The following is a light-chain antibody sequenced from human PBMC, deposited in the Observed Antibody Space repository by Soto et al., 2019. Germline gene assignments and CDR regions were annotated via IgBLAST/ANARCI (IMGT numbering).Light chain of an antibody. Sequence: QAVVTQEPSLTVSPGGTVALTCASSSGAVTSGHYPYWFQQRPGQVPRTLIYDTYNKQSWTPDRFSGSLLGGKAALTLSGEQPEDEADYYCLLACTGGRAFGGGTKLTVL. V-gene: IGLV7-46*01. J-gene: IGLJ2*01. CDR1: SGAVTSGHY. CDR3: LLACTGGRA. CDR2: DTY.